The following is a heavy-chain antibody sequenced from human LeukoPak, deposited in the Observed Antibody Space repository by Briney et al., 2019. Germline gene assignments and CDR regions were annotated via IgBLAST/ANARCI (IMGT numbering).Heavy chain of an antibody. CDR2: IYYSGST. CDR1: GYSISSGYY. J-gene: IGHJ6*03. Sequence: SETLSLTCTVSGYSISSGYYWGWIRQPPGKGLEWIGSIYYSGSTYYNPSLKSRVTISVDTSKNQFSLKLSSVTAADTAVYYCARQVIAVAGTNKNNYYYYYMDVWGKGTTVTISS. V-gene: IGHV4-38-2*02. D-gene: IGHD6-19*01. CDR3: ARQVIAVAGTNKNNYYYYYMDV.